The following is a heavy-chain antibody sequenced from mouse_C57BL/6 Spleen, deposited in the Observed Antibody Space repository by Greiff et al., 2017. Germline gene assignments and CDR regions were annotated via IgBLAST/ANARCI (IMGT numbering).Heavy chain of an antibody. D-gene: IGHD2-1*01. CDR2: ISSGSSTI. CDR3: ARDGKLFYYAMDY. CDR1: GFTFSDYG. V-gene: IGHV5-17*01. Sequence: EVQRVESGGGLVKPGGSLKLSCAASGFTFSDYGMHWVRQAPEKGLEWVAYISSGSSTIYYADTVKGRFTISRDNAKNTLFLQMTSLRSEDTAMYYCARDGKLFYYAMDYWGQGTSVTVSS. J-gene: IGHJ4*01.